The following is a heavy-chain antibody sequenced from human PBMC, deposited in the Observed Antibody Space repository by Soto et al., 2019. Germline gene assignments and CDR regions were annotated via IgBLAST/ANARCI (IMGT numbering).Heavy chain of an antibody. V-gene: IGHV3-30*18. CDR3: AKVMSGSAYSSGPPGGYYYYYGMDV. Sequence: GGSLRLSCAASGFTFISYGMHWFRHSPFKGLEWVAVISYDGSNKYYADSVKGRFTISRDNSKNTLYLQMNSLRAEDTAVYYCAKVMSGSAYSSGPPGGYYYYYGMDVWGQGTTVTVSS. J-gene: IGHJ6*02. CDR1: GFTFISYG. D-gene: IGHD6-19*01. CDR2: ISYDGSNK.